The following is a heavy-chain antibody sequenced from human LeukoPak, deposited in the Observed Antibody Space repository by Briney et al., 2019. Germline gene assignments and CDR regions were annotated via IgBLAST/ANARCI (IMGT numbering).Heavy chain of an antibody. CDR3: ARLTNPFDY. J-gene: IGHJ4*02. CDR2: IYHSGST. CDR1: GYSISSGYY. V-gene: IGHV4-38-2*01. D-gene: IGHD4/OR15-4a*01. Sequence: KPSETLSLTCAVSGYSISSGYYWGWIRQPPGRGLEWIGSIYHSGSTYYNPSLKSRVTISVDTSKNQFSLKLSSVTAADTAVYYCARLTNPFDYRGQGTLVTVSS.